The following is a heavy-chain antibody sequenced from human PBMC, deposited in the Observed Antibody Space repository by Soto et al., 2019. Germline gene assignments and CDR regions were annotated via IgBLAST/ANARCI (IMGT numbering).Heavy chain of an antibody. CDR3: ARGGADHYQFGLDV. CDR1: GFNLEYA. D-gene: IGHD2-2*01. Sequence: VGSLRLSCAASGFNLEYAMTWVRQPPGKGLEWVSSMNGKASSTSFSDSARGRFTISRDNSKNTLYLDMTNLRFEDTGLYYCARGGADHYQFGLDVWGQGTTVTVSS. V-gene: IGHV3-23*01. J-gene: IGHJ6*02. CDR2: MNGKASST.